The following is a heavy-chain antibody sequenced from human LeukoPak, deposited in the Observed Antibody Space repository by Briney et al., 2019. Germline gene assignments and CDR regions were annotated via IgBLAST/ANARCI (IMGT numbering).Heavy chain of an antibody. CDR1: GGTFSRHT. Sequence: ASVKVSCRASGGTFSRHTISWVRQAPGQGLEWMGIINPSGGSTSYAQKFQGRVTMTRDTSTSTVYMDLSSLRSDDTAVYYCAREKPGYSSSFFDYWGQGTLVTVSS. CDR2: INPSGGST. CDR3: AREKPGYSSSFFDY. D-gene: IGHD6-13*01. J-gene: IGHJ4*02. V-gene: IGHV1-46*01.